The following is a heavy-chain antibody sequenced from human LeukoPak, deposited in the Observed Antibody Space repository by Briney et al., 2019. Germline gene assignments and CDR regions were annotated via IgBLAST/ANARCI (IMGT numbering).Heavy chain of an antibody. D-gene: IGHD3-3*01. Sequence: SETLSLTCTVSGYSISSGFYWGWIRQPPGKGLEWIRSIYHSGRNYYNPSLKSRVTISVDTSKNNFSLKLTSVTAADTAVYYCARGSIFGVDIEYWFDPWGQGTLVTVSS. CDR2: IYHSGRN. CDR3: ARGSIFGVDIEYWFDP. V-gene: IGHV4-38-2*02. CDR1: GYSISSGFY. J-gene: IGHJ5*02.